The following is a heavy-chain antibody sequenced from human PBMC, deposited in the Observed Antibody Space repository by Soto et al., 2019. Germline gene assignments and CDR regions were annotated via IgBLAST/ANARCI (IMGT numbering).Heavy chain of an antibody. CDR1: GGIFSTYA. D-gene: IGHD3-10*01. CDR3: ARDWDDYGSGNYYNRIDF. Sequence: QVQLVQSGAEVKKPGSSVKVSCKASGGIFSTYAISWLRQAPGQGLEWMGGIIPIFGTPNYAQRFQGRVTITADESTSTAYMELSRLRSEDTAVYYCARDWDDYGSGNYYNRIDFWGQGTLVTVSS. J-gene: IGHJ4*02. V-gene: IGHV1-69*01. CDR2: IIPIFGTP.